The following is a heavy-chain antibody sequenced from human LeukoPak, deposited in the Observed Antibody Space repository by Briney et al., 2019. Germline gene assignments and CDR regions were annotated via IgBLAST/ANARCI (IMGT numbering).Heavy chain of an antibody. CDR3: ARARCGDDCFPPYYFDY. CDR2: ITSSGSTI. V-gene: IGHV3-48*03. Sequence: GGSLRLSCAASGFTFNIYEMNWVRQAPGKGLEWVSCITSSGSTIHYADSVKGRFTISRDNAKNSLYLQLSSLRAEDTAVYYCARARCGDDCFPPYYFDYWGQGTLVTVSS. CDR1: GFTFNIYE. D-gene: IGHD2-21*02. J-gene: IGHJ4*02.